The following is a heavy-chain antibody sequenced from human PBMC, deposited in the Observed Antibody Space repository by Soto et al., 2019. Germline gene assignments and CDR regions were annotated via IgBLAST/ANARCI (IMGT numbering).Heavy chain of an antibody. D-gene: IGHD3-22*01. Sequence: GGSLRLSCAASGFTFSNAWMSWVRQAPGKGLEWVGRIKGEADGGTTDYAAPVKGRITISRDHSKDTLFLQMNILKTEDTAVYYCTTGLSNGYYNFDYWGQGTPVTVS. CDR2: IKGEADGGTT. CDR1: GFTFSNAW. CDR3: TTGLSNGYYNFDY. V-gene: IGHV3-15*01. J-gene: IGHJ4*02.